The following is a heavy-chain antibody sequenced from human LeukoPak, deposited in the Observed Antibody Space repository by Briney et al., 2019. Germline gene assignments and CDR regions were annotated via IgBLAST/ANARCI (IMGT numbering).Heavy chain of an antibody. CDR1: GGSISIGDYK. D-gene: IGHD1-14*01. CDR2: IYSNGST. Sequence: PSETLSFTCTLSGGSISIGDYKWSWIRQSPGKGLEWIGYIYSNGSTYSNPSLKSRLTISIYTSRNQFSLRLSSVTAADTAVYYCAKTGWRGGGTFNEFDPWGQGTLVTVSS. CDR3: AKTGWRGGGTFNEFDP. J-gene: IGHJ5*02. V-gene: IGHV4-30-4*01.